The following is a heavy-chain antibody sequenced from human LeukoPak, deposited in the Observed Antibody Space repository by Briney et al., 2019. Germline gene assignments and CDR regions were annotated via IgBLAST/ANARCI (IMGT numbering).Heavy chain of an antibody. Sequence: SVKVSCKASGGTFSSYAISWVRQAPGQGLEWMGGIIPIFGTANYAQKFQGRVTMTRDTSTSTVYMELSSLRSEDTAVYYCARYYYDSSGYLDYWGQGTLVTVSS. CDR1: GGTFSSYA. J-gene: IGHJ4*02. V-gene: IGHV1-69*05. CDR2: IIPIFGTA. CDR3: ARYYYDSSGYLDY. D-gene: IGHD3-22*01.